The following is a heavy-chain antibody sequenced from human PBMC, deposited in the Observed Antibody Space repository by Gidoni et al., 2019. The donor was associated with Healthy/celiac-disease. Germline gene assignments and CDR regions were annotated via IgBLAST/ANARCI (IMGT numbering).Heavy chain of an antibody. D-gene: IGHD3-22*01. J-gene: IGHJ2*01. V-gene: IGHV1-2*02. CDR1: GYTFTGYY. CDR3: ARSDSSGYLYWYFDL. Sequence: QVQLVQSGAEVKKPGASVKVSCKASGYTFTGYYMPWVRQAPGQGLEWMGWINPNSGGTNYAQKFQGRVTMTRDTSISTAYMELSRLRSDDTAVYYCARSDSSGYLYWYFDLWGRGTLVTVSS. CDR2: INPNSGGT.